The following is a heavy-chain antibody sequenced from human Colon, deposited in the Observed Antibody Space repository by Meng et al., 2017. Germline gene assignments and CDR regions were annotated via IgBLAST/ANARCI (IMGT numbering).Heavy chain of an antibody. CDR2: IYYSGST. CDR3: ARGPTTYFDY. CDR1: GGSINSGDYY. D-gene: IGHD4-17*01. V-gene: IGHV4-30-4*01. J-gene: IGHJ4*02. Sequence: QVQFQEAGPGLAKPPQSLSLTCTVSGGSINSGDYYWSWIRQPPGKGLEWIGYIYYSGSTYYNPSLKSRVTISVDTSKNQFSLKLSSVTAADTAVYYCARGPTTYFDYWGQGTLVTVSS.